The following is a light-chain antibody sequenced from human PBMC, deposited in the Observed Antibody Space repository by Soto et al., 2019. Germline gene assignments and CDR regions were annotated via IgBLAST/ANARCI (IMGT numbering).Light chain of an antibody. CDR3: CSYVGNSAWV. V-gene: IGLV2-23*01. CDR1: SSDVGSYNL. J-gene: IGLJ1*01. CDR2: DGS. Sequence: QSALTQPASVSGSPGQSITISCTGTSSDVGSYNLVSWYQQHPGKAPTLLIYDGSKRPSGVSNRFSESKSGNTASLTISGLQAEDEADYYCCSYVGNSAWVFGSGTKLTVL.